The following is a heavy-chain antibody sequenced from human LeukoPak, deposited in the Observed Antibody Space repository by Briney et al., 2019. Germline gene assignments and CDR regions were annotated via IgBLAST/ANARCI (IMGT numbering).Heavy chain of an antibody. Sequence: ASVKVSCKASGYTFTGYYMHWVRQAPGQGLVWMGWINPDNGGTAYAQKFQGRVTMTRDPSISTAYMELSRPRSDDTAVYYCARVVDSSSMYYFDYWGHRTLVTVSS. V-gene: IGHV1-2*02. J-gene: IGHJ4*01. CDR1: GYTFTGYY. CDR3: ARVVDSSSMYYFDY. D-gene: IGHD6-13*01. CDR2: INPDNGGT.